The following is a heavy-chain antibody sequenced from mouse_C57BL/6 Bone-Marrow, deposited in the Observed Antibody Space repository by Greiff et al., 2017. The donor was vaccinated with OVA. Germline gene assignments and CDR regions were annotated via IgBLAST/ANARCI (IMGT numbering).Heavy chain of an antibody. CDR3: TTGYCGRRCVDFDD. V-gene: IGHV14-4*01. CDR2: IDPENGDT. CDR1: GFNIKDDC. D-gene: IGHD2-14*01. J-gene: IGHJ1*03. Sequence: EVQLQQSGAELVRPGASVKLSCTASGFNIKDDCMHWVKQRPEQGLEWIGWIDPENGDTEYASKFQGKATITADTSSNTAYLQLRSLTCVDTAVYYCTTGYCGRRCVDFDDWGTGTTVTVSS.